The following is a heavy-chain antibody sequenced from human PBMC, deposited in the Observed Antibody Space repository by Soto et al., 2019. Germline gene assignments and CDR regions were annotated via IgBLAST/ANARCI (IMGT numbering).Heavy chain of an antibody. D-gene: IGHD6-13*01. CDR2: IYYSGST. Sequence: SETLSLTCTVSGGSISSYYWSWIRQPPGKGLEWIGYIYYSGSTNYNPSLKSRVTISVDTSKNQFSLKLSSVTAADTAVYYCARDFLILVRDEYYYYAMDVWGQGTTVTVSS. J-gene: IGHJ6*02. CDR3: ARDFLILVRDEYYYYAMDV. V-gene: IGHV4-59*01. CDR1: GGSISSYY.